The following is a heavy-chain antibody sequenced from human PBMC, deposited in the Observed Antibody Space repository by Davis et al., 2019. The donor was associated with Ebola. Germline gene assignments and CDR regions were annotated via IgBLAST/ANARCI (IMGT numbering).Heavy chain of an antibody. CDR2: ISSSSSYI. CDR1: GFTFSSYS. Sequence: GESLKISCAASGFTFSSYSMNWVRQAPGKGLEWVSSISSSSSYIYYADSVKGRFTISRDNAKNSLYLQMNSLRAEDTALYYCARDGAAAAQPRFDYWGQGTLVTVSS. CDR3: ARDGAAAAQPRFDY. J-gene: IGHJ4*02. D-gene: IGHD6-13*01. V-gene: IGHV3-21*04.